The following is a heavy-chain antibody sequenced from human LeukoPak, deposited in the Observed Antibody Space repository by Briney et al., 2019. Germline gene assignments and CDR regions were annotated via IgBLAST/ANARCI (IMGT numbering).Heavy chain of an antibody. Sequence: PGGSLRLSCAASGFTFSSYGMHWVRQAPGKGLEWVAFIRYDGSNKYYADSVKGRFTIPRDNSKNTLYLQMNSLRAEDTAVYYCAKDLVVAASRYFDYWGQGTLVTGAS. CDR2: IRYDGSNK. V-gene: IGHV3-30*02. CDR3: AKDLVVAASRYFDY. J-gene: IGHJ4*02. CDR1: GFTFSSYG. D-gene: IGHD2-15*01.